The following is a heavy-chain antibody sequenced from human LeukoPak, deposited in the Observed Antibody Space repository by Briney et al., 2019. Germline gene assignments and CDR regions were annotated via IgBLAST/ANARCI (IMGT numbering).Heavy chain of an antibody. CDR2: ISSSGSYI. CDR1: GFIFSSYR. D-gene: IGHD3-22*01. J-gene: IGHJ3*02. Sequence: GGSLRLSCAASGFIFSSYRMNWVRQAPGKGLEWVSSISSSGSYIYYADSVKGRFTISRDNAKNSLYLQMNSLRAEDTAVYYCARSGRYYDSSGYYSLAFDIWGQGTMVTVSS. V-gene: IGHV3-21*01. CDR3: ARSGRYYDSSGYYSLAFDI.